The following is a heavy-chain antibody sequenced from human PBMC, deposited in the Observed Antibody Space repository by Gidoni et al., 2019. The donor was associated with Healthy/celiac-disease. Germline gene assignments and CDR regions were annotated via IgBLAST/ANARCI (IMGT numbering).Heavy chain of an antibody. D-gene: IGHD5-18*01. J-gene: IGHJ4*02. Sequence: QVQLVQSGAEVKKPGSSVKVSCQASGGTFSSYAISWVRQAPGQGLEWMGGIIPIFGTANYAQKFQGRVTITADESTSTAYMGLSSLRSEDTAVYYCARDLVQRSGMADYWGQGTLVTVSS. CDR2: IIPIFGTA. CDR1: GGTFSSYA. V-gene: IGHV1-69*01. CDR3: ARDLVQRSGMADY.